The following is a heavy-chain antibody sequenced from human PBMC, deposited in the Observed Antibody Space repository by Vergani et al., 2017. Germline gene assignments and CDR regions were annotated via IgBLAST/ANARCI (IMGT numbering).Heavy chain of an antibody. CDR3: AKDLSYSTACPHFVS. CDR2: ISYDGDRR. CDR1: GFSFRGHG. D-gene: IGHD4-11*01. J-gene: IGHJ4*02. V-gene: IGHV3-30*18. Sequence: QVHVVESGGGVVQPGRSLRLSCVASGFSFRGHGMHWVRQAPGKGLEWVAMISYDGDRRDYGELAKVRFTISRDSSKTVYLQLNSLQVDDTAMYLCAKDLSYSTACPHFVSRGQGTLVTVSS.